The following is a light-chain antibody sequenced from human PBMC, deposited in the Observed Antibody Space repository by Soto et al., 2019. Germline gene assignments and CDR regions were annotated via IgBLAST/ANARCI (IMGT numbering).Light chain of an antibody. Sequence: EIVLTQSPATLSLSPGERATLSCRASQSVSSYLAWYQQKPGQAPRLLIYDASNRATGIPARFSGSGSGTDFTVTISSLEPEDFAVYYCQQRSNGPLTFGGGTKVEIK. V-gene: IGKV3-11*01. CDR1: QSVSSY. CDR2: DAS. CDR3: QQRSNGPLT. J-gene: IGKJ4*01.